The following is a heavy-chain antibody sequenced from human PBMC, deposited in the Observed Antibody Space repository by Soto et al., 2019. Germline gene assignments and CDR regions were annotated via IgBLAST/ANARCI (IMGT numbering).Heavy chain of an antibody. J-gene: IGHJ4*02. D-gene: IGHD3-10*01. CDR3: AKDTGMVRGPAHFDY. CDR1: GFTFDDYA. Sequence: EVQLVESGGGLVQPGRSLRLSCAASGFTFDDYAMHWVRQAPGKGLEWVSGISWNSGSIGYEDSVKGRFTISRDNAKNSLYLQMNSLRAEDTALYYCAKDTGMVRGPAHFDYWGQGTLVTVSS. V-gene: IGHV3-9*01. CDR2: ISWNSGSI.